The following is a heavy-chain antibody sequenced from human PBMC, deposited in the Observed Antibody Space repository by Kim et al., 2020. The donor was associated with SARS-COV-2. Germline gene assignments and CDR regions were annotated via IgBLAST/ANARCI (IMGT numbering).Heavy chain of an antibody. CDR3: AKDGLGYSSSWYSVCVEEP. Sequence: GGSLRLSCAASGFTFSSHGMHWVRQAPGKGLEWVAAMSYDGSNKYYADSVKGRFTISRSNSKNTLYLQMNSLRAEDTAVYYCAKDGLGYSSSWYSVCVEEPWGQGTLVTVSS. V-gene: IGHV3-30*18. CDR1: GFTFSSHG. J-gene: IGHJ1*01. CDR2: MSYDGSNK. D-gene: IGHD6-13*01.